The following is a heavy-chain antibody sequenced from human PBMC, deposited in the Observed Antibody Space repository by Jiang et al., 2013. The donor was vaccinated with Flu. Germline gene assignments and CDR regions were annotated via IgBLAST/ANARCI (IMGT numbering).Heavy chain of an antibody. V-gene: IGHV3-9*01. CDR2: ISWNSGSI. J-gene: IGHJ4*02. CDR3: AKDIRVSRGIAAAGTTYD. D-gene: IGHD6-13*01. Sequence: VQLVESGGGLVQPGRSLRLSCAASGFTFDDYAMHWVRQAPGKGLEWVSGISWNSGSIGYADSVKGRFTISRDNAKNSLYLQMNSLRAEDTALYYCAKDIRVSRGIAAAGTTYDWGQGTLVTVSS. CDR1: GFTFDDYA.